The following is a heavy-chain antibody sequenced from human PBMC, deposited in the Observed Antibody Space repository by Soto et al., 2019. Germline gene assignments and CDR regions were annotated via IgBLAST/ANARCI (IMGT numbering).Heavy chain of an antibody. J-gene: IGHJ4*02. D-gene: IGHD2-2*01. CDR2: IYWDDDK. Sequence: QITLKESGPPLVKPTQTLTLTCTFSGFSLSTSGVGVGGIRQPPGKALEWLGLIYWDDDKRYRPSLKSRLTITKDTSKNQVVLTMTNMDPVDTATYYCARKGCSSASCYSLDYWGQGTLVTVSS. CDR1: GFSLSTSGVG. CDR3: ARKGCSSASCYSLDY. V-gene: IGHV2-5*02.